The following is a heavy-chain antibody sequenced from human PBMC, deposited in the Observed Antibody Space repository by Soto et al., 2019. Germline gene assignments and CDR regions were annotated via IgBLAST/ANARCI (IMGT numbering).Heavy chain of an antibody. CDR1: GFTFSSYE. CDR2: ISTSGRTI. Sequence: EVLLVESGGGLVQPGGSLRLSCTASGFTFSSYEMNWVRQAPGKGLEWISYISTSGRTIFDAGSVKGRFTISRDNTRNTLCLQMDSLRPEDTAVYYCARQPAHVYEASPKWFDPWGQGTLVIVSS. D-gene: IGHD3-16*01. J-gene: IGHJ5*02. CDR3: ARQPAHVYEASPKWFDP. V-gene: IGHV3-48*03.